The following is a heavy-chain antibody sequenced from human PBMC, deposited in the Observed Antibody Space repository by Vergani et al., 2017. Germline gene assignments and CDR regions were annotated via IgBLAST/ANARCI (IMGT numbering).Heavy chain of an antibody. CDR1: GGSISSGAFS. D-gene: IGHD2-15*01. CDR3: ARLRVVVVAATPFSYYYYGMDV. V-gene: IGHV4-30-2*01. J-gene: IGHJ6*02. Sequence: QLQLQESGSGLVKPSQTLSLNCAASGGSISSGAFSWGWIRQPPGRGLQWIGHIFQSGSPDYNASLKSRVNISLDTSKNQFSLKLSSVTAADTAVYYCARLRVVVVAATPFSYYYYGMDVWGQGTTVTVSS. CDR2: IFQSGSP.